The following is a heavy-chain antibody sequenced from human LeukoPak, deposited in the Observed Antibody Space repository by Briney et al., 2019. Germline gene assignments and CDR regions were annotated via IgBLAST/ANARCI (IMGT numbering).Heavy chain of an antibody. D-gene: IGHD2-8*01. J-gene: IGHJ4*02. CDR1: GFPFSSSN. Sequence: PGGSLRLSCAASGFPFSSSNMNWVRQAPGKGLEWVSSISSSSSYIYYADSVKGRVTISRDNAKNSLYLQMNSLRDEDMASYYCAKGMVYSVNGDGLDYWGQGTLVTVSS. CDR3: AKGMVYSVNGDGLDY. V-gene: IGHV3-21*04. CDR2: ISSSSSYI.